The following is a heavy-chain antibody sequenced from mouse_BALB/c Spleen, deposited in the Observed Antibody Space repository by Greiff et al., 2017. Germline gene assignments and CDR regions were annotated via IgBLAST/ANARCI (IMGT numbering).Heavy chain of an antibody. V-gene: IGHV5-6-3*01. D-gene: IGHD1-2*01. CDR2: INSNGGST. CDR1: GFTFSSYG. J-gene: IGHJ4*01. CDR3: ARDLYGYVYAMDY. Sequence: EVMLVESGGGLVQPGGSLKLSCAASGFTFSSYGMSWVRQTPDKRLELVATINSNGGSTYYPDSVKGRFTISRDNAKNTLYLQMSSLKSEDTAMYYCARDLYGYVYAMDYWGQGTSVTVSS.